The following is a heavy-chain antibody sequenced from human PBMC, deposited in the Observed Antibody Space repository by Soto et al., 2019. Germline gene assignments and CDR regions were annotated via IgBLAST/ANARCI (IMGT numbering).Heavy chain of an antibody. CDR3: ASLIYGYYYMDV. J-gene: IGHJ6*03. D-gene: IGHD3-3*01. Sequence: QLQLQESGPGLVKPSETLSLTCTVSGGSISSSSYYWGWIRQPPGKGLEWIGCIYYSGSTYYNPSLKSRVTISVDTSKNQFSQKLSSVTAADTAVYYCASLIYGYYYMDVWGKGTTVTVSS. CDR1: GGSISSSSYY. CDR2: IYYSGST. V-gene: IGHV4-39*01.